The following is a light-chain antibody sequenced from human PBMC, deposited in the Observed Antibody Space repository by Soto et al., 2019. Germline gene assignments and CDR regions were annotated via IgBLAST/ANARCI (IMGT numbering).Light chain of an antibody. Sequence: DIQITQSPSTLSASVGDRVTITCRASQGISSYLAWYQQKPGKAPKLLIYAASSLQSGVPSRFSGRGSGTDFTLPISSLQPEDFETYYCQQSYRNPITFGQGTRLEIK. CDR1: QGISSY. V-gene: IGKV1-39*01. CDR2: AAS. J-gene: IGKJ5*01. CDR3: QQSYRNPIT.